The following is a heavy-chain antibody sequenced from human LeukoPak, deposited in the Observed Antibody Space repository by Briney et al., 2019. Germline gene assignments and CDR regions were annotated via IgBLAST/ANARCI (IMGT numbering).Heavy chain of an antibody. J-gene: IGHJ4*02. CDR1: GYTFTSYG. Sequence: ASVTVSCKASGYTFTSYGISWVRQAPGQGLEWMGWISAYNGNTNYAQKLQGRVTMTTDTSTSTAYMELRGLRSDDTAVYYCARVLYYGSGSYNDYWGQGTLVTVSS. D-gene: IGHD3-10*01. CDR3: ARVLYYGSGSYNDY. CDR2: ISAYNGNT. V-gene: IGHV1-18*01.